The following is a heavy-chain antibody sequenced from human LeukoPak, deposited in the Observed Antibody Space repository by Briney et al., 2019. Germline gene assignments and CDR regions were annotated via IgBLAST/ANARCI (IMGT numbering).Heavy chain of an antibody. CDR2: IYYSGST. V-gene: IGHV4-59*01. Sequence: PSETLSLTCTVSGGSISSYYWSWIRQPPGKGLEWIGYIYYSGSTNYNPSLKRRVTISVDTSKNQFSLKLSSVTAADTAVYYCARGEPTYYYDSSGYWYFDLWGRGTLVTVSS. D-gene: IGHD3-22*01. J-gene: IGHJ2*01. CDR1: GGSISSYY. CDR3: ARGEPTYYYDSSGYWYFDL.